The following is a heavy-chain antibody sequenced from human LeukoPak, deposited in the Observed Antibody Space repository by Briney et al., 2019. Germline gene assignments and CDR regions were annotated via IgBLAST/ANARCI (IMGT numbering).Heavy chain of an antibody. D-gene: IGHD3-22*01. CDR2: ISGSGGST. CDR1: GFTFSTYA. V-gene: IGHV3-23*01. Sequence: PGGSLRLSCAASGFTFSTYAVNWVRQAPGKGLEWVSAISGSGGSTYYADSVKGRFTISRDNSKNTLYLQMNSLRAEDTAVYYCAKAPYYYDSSGYRETDYWGQGTLVTVSS. CDR3: AKAPYYYDSSGYRETDY. J-gene: IGHJ4*02.